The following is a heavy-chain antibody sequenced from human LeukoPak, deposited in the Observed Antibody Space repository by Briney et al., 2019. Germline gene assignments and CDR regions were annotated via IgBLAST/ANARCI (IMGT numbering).Heavy chain of an antibody. J-gene: IGHJ4*02. CDR1: GFTFSSYA. Sequence: PGGSLRLSCAASGFTFSSYAMSWVRQAPGKGLEWVSAISGSGGSTYYADSVKGRFTISRDNSKNTLYLQMNSLRAEDTAVYYCARDGDSYGSPFDYWGQGTLVTVSS. V-gene: IGHV3-23*01. CDR3: ARDGDSYGSPFDY. CDR2: ISGSGGST. D-gene: IGHD5-18*01.